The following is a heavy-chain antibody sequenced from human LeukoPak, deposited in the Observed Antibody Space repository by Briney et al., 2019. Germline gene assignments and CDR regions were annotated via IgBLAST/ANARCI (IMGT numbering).Heavy chain of an antibody. Sequence: GGSLRLSCAASGFTFSSYGMHWVRQAPGKRLEWVAFIRYDGSNKYYADSVKGRFTISRDNSKNTLYLQMNSLRAEDTAVYYCANSVVGASSFDYWGQGTLVTVSS. CDR2: IRYDGSNK. D-gene: IGHD2-15*01. J-gene: IGHJ4*02. CDR3: ANSVVGASSFDY. V-gene: IGHV3-30*02. CDR1: GFTFSSYG.